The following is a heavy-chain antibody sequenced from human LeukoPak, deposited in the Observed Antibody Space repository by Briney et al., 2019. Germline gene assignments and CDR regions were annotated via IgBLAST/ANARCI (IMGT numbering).Heavy chain of an antibody. CDR3: ARDWHILTGYDDFEI. D-gene: IGHD3-9*01. CDR1: GYTFSNYG. Sequence: ASVKVSCKASGYTFSNYGISWVRQAPGQGLEWMGWISTYSGNPKYGQKYQGRVTMTTDTSTSTAYMDPRNLRSDDTAVYYCARDWHILTGYDDFEIWGQGTMVTVSS. J-gene: IGHJ3*02. CDR2: ISTYSGNP. V-gene: IGHV1-18*01.